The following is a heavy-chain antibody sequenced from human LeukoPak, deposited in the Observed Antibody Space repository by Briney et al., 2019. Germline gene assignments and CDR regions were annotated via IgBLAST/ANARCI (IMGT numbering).Heavy chain of an antibody. Sequence: PSETLSLTCTVSGGSISSYYWSWIRQPPGKGLEWIGYIYYSGSTNYNPSLKSRVTISVDTSKNQFSPKLSSVTAADTAVYYCARGRLNVATTYYYYYGMDVWGQGTTVTVSS. CDR1: GGSISSYY. CDR3: ARGRLNVATTYYYYYGMDV. CDR2: IYYSGST. D-gene: IGHD5-12*01. V-gene: IGHV4-59*01. J-gene: IGHJ6*02.